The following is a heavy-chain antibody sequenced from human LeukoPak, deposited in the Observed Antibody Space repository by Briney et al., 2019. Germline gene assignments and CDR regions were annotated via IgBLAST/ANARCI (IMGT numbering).Heavy chain of an antibody. CDR2: IIPILGIA. V-gene: IGHV1-69*04. CDR3: ARVVGYSGYDYRDY. J-gene: IGHJ4*02. CDR1: GGTFSGYA. D-gene: IGHD5-12*01. Sequence: SVKVSCTASGGTFSGYAISWVRQAPGQGLEWMGRIIPILGIANYAQKFQGRVTITADKSTSTAYMELSSLRSEDTAVYYCARVVGYSGYDYRDYWGQGTLVTVSS.